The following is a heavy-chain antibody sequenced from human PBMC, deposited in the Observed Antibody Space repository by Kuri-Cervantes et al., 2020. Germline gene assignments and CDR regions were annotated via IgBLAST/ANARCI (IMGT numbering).Heavy chain of an antibody. CDR2: IWYDGSNK. Sequence: GGSLRLSCAASGFTFSSYGMHWVRQAPGKGLEWVAVIWYDGSNKYYADSVKGRFTISRDNSKNTLYLQMNSLRAEDTAVYYCARVRRGYVVTYYYYYMDVWGKGTTVTVSS. CDR1: GFTFSSYG. CDR3: ARVRRGYVVTYYYYYMDV. J-gene: IGHJ6*03. V-gene: IGHV3-33*01. D-gene: IGHD2-21*02.